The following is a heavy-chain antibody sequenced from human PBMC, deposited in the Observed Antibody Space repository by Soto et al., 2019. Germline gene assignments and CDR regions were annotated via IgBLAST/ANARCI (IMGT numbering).Heavy chain of an antibody. V-gene: IGHV3-9*01. D-gene: IGHD4-17*01. CDR1: GFIFAGYA. CDR2: ISWDSGSI. Sequence: GGSLRPSCAASGFIFAGYAMHWVRQVPGKGLEWVSAISWDSGSIAYADSVKGRFTISRDDAKNSLYLQMNSLRAEDTAFYYCAKDKGYGANVWYFDYWGQGTLVTVSS. CDR3: AKDKGYGANVWYFDY. J-gene: IGHJ4*02.